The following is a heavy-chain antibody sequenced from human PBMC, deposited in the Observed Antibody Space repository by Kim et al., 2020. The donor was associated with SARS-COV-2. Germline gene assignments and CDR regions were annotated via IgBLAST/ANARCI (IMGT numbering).Heavy chain of an antibody. CDR1: GYPFRNYY. J-gene: IGHJ5*02. Sequence: ASVKVSCKASGYPFRNYYMNWVRQAPGQGLEWMAVINPTGGNTKYAQKFGSRVTVTRDTSTSTVYMELNNLRSDDTAVYYCARWALAAFYSYNWFDTWGQGTLVTVSS. V-gene: IGHV1-46*01. CDR3: ARWALAAFYSYNWFDT. CDR2: INPTGGNT. D-gene: IGHD2-15*01.